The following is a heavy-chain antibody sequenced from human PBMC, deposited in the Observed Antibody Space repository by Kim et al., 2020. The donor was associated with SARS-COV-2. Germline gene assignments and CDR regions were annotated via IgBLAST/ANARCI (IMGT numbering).Heavy chain of an antibody. D-gene: IGHD2-15*01. V-gene: IGHV7-4-1*02. J-gene: IGHJ4*02. CDR3: ARVVSGGVDY. CDR2: P. Sequence: PTYAQGFTGRFVFSLDTSVSTAYLQISSLKAEDTAVYYCARVVSGGVDYWGQGTLVTVSS.